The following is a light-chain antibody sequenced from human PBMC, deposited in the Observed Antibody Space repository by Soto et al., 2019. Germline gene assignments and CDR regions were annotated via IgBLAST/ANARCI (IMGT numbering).Light chain of an antibody. CDR1: SSDVGGYNY. CDR3: CSYAGSYTYLV. V-gene: IGLV2-11*01. Sequence: QSALTQPRSVSGSPGQSVTISCTGTSSDVGGYNYVSWYQQHPGKAPKLMIYDVSQRPSGVPDRFSGSKSGNTASLTISGLQAEDEADYYCCSYAGSYTYLVFGGGTKLTVL. CDR2: DVS. J-gene: IGLJ2*01.